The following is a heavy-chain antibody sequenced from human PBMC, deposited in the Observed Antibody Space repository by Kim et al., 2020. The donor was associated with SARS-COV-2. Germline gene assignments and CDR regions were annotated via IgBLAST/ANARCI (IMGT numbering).Heavy chain of an antibody. D-gene: IGHD5-18*01. CDR2: IHPSGST. CDR3: AWGQDRAKAAY. J-gene: IGHJ4*02. CDR1: GASFRNYY. Sequence: SETLSLTYSVYGASFRNYYSSWFRQPPGKGLEWIGEIHPSGSTSYNPSLQSRVTISIDSSKDDLSLKLTSVTAADTAVYFRAWGQDRAKAAYWGQGALVTVSS. V-gene: IGHV4-34*01.